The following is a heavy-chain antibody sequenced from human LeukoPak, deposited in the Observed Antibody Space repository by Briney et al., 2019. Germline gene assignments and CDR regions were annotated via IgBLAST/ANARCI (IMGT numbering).Heavy chain of an antibody. V-gene: IGHV3-21*01. Sequence: GGSLRLSCAASGLTFNMYTMNWVRQAPGKGLEWVSSISSSGVYIYYADSVKGRFTISRDNAKNSLYLQMNSLRADDTAVYYCARDRRLQLLSPAGFDYWGQGTLVTASS. CDR2: ISSSGVYI. CDR3: ARDRRLQLLSPAGFDY. D-gene: IGHD5-24*01. CDR1: GLTFNMYT. J-gene: IGHJ4*02.